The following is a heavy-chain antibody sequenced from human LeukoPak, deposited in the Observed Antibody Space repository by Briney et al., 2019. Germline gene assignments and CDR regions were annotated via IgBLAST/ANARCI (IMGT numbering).Heavy chain of an antibody. V-gene: IGHV1-69*05. J-gene: IGHJ5*02. Sequence: ASVKVSCKASGGTFSSYAISWVRQAPGQGLEWMGGIIPIFGTANYAQKFQGRVTITTDESTSTAYMELSSLRSEDTAVYYCARTGDFWGHRYWFDPWGLGTTVTVSS. CDR1: GGTFSSYA. CDR3: ARTGDFWGHRYWFDP. D-gene: IGHD3-3*01. CDR2: IIPIFGTA.